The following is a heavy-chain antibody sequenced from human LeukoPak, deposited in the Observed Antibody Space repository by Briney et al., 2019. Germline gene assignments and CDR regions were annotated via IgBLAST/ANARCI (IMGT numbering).Heavy chain of an antibody. CDR2: IYYSGRT. J-gene: IGHJ4*02. CDR1: GGSISSGTYY. CDR3: ARALYGSGSYSTY. D-gene: IGHD3-10*01. V-gene: IGHV4-39*01. Sequence: SETLSLTCTVSGGSISSGTYYWGWIRQPPGKGLEWIGSIYYSGRTYYNPSLWSRVTISVDTSKNQFSLKLSSVTAADTAVYYCARALYGSGSYSTYWGQGTLVTVSS.